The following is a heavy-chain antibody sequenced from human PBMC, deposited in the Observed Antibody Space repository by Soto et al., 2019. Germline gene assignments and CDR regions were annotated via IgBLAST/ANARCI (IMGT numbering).Heavy chain of an antibody. D-gene: IGHD6-13*01. CDR1: GYTFTNYG. CDR2: ISGYNGNT. V-gene: IGHV1-18*01. CDR3: ARDSGYSSTY. J-gene: IGHJ4*02. Sequence: ASVKVSCKASGYTFTNYGFSWVRQAPGQGLEWMGWISGYNGNTKYAEKFQGRVTMTTDTSTSTAYMELRSLRSDDTAVYYCARDSGYSSTYWGQGTLVTVSS.